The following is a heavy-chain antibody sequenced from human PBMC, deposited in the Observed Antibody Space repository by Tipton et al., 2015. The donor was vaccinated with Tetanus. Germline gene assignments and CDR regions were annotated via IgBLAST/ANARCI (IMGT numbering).Heavy chain of an antibody. CDR3: ARALGASVRYFGRAVMGTWGKSYGMDV. Sequence: QMQLVQSGAEVRKPGASVKVSCKASGYTFTSYYMHWVRQAPGQGLEWMGIINPSGGSTSYAQKFQCRVTMTRDTSTSTVYMELSSVRSEDTAVYYCARALGASVRYFGRAVMGTWGKSYGMDVWGQGTTVTVSS. CDR2: INPSGGST. J-gene: IGHJ6*02. CDR1: GYTFTSYY. V-gene: IGHV1-46*01. D-gene: IGHD3-9*01.